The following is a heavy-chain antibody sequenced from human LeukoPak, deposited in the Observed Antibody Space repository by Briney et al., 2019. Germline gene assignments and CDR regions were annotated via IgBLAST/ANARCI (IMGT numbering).Heavy chain of an antibody. V-gene: IGHV4-39*01. Sequence: SETLSLTCTVSGESISSTGYYWGWIRQPPGKGLEWIGHMSYSGNTFYSPSLKSRVTISVDTSKNQFSLKLSSVTAADTAVYYCASTGGYSYGYAEYYFDYWGQGTLVTVSS. CDR3: ASTGGYSYGYAEYYFDY. D-gene: IGHD5-18*01. CDR1: GESISSTGYY. J-gene: IGHJ4*02. CDR2: MSYSGNT.